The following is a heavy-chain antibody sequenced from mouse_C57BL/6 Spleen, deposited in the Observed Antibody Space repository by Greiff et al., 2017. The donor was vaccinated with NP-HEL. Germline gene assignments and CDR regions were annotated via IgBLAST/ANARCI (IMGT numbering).Heavy chain of an antibody. CDR2: IYPGSGST. CDR1: GYTFTSYW. V-gene: IGHV1-55*01. Sequence: QVQLQQPGAELVKPGASVKMSCKASGYTFTSYWITWVKQRPGQGLEWIGDIYPGSGSTNYNEKFKSKATLTVDTSSSTAYMQLSSLTSEDSAVYDCARADSSGQAWFAYWGQGTLVTVSA. D-gene: IGHD3-2*02. CDR3: ARADSSGQAWFAY. J-gene: IGHJ3*01.